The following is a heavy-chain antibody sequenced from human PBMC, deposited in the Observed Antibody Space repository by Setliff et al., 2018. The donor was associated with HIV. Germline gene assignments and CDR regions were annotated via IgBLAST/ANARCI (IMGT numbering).Heavy chain of an antibody. D-gene: IGHD1-26*01. CDR3: ARVGGGTYTTSLYFDY. CDR1: GFTFSSNA. Sequence: GGSLRLSCSASGFTFSSNAMHWVRQAPGKGLEYVSSISSNGGSTYYADSVKGRFTISRDNSKNTLYLQMNSLKAEDTAVYYCARVGGGTYTTSLYFDYGGQGTLVTVSS. CDR2: ISSNGGST. V-gene: IGHV3-64*04. J-gene: IGHJ4*02.